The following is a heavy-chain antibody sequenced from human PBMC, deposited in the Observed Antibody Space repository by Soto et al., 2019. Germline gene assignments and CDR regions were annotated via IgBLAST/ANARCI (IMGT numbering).Heavy chain of an antibody. D-gene: IGHD3-3*01. Sequence: GLSMRLSSAASGVTFSNFGVHRVIQAPDTRLDGVASVTYDGTNKYDADSVKGRFTTSKDNSKNTLYLQMNSLRVDDTSFYYSGKWGPYDFSMGYWGQGTLVTVPS. CDR1: GVTFSNFG. V-gene: IGHV3-30*18. CDR3: GKWGPYDFSMGY. J-gene: IGHJ4*02. CDR2: VTYDGTNK.